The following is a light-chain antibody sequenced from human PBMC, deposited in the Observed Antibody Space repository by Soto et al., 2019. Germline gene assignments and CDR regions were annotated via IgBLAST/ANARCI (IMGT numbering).Light chain of an antibody. J-gene: IGLJ1*01. Sequence: QSALTQPASVSGSPGQSITISCTGTSSDVGSYNLVSWYQQHPGKAPKLMIYEGSKRPSGVSNRFSGSKSGNTASLTISGLQAEDEADYYCCSYAGSKGNVFGTGTKLTVL. CDR2: EGS. V-gene: IGLV2-23*01. CDR1: SSDVGSYNL. CDR3: CSYAGSKGNV.